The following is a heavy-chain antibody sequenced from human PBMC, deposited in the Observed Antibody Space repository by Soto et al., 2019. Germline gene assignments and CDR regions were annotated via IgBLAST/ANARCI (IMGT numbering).Heavy chain of an antibody. CDR2: IVNDGSDR. D-gene: IGHD4-17*01. J-gene: IGHJ4*02. CDR3: ARDDDYEANGLDY. Sequence: SCVGSGFTFSRYGMHWLRQAPGEGLEWMAVIVNDGSDRDYAASVAGRFTISRDNSKNTLYLQMDNLGVDDTAMYYCARDDDYEANGLDYWGQGTLVTVSS. V-gene: IGHV3-33*01. CDR1: GFTFSRYG.